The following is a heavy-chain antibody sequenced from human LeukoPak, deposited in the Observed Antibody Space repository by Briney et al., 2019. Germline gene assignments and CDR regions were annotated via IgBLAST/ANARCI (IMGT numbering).Heavy chain of an antibody. CDR1: GGSISSYY. Sequence: SETLSLTCTVSGGSISSYYWSWIRQPPGKGLEWIGEISQSENTNYNPSLKSRVTISIDKSNNQFSLKLSSVTAADTAVYYCAREGIRYNSGDYWGQGTLVTVSS. V-gene: IGHV4-59*12. D-gene: IGHD2-15*01. CDR2: ISQSENT. J-gene: IGHJ4*02. CDR3: AREGIRYNSGDY.